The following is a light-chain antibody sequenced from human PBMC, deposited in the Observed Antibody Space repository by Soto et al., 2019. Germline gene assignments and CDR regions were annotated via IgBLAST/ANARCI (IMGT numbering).Light chain of an antibody. CDR3: QQSYSTPG. Sequence: DIQMTQSPSSLSASVGDRVTITCRASQSISSYLNWYQQKPGKAPKLLIYAASSLQSGVPSRFSGSGSGTDFTLTISSLQPEDFATYYCQQSYSTPGFVGGTKVEIK. V-gene: IGKV1-39*01. CDR1: QSISSY. CDR2: AAS. J-gene: IGKJ4*02.